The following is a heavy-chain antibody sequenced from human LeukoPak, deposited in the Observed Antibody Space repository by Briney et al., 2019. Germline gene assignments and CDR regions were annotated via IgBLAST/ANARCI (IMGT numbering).Heavy chain of an antibody. J-gene: IGHJ3*02. CDR1: GGSISSYY. Sequence: QPSETLSLTCTVSGGSISSYYWSWIRQPPGKGLEWIGYIYYSGSTNYNPSLKSRVTISVDTSKNQFSLKLSSVTAADTAVYYCAGVLDYYDSSDLDAFDIWGQGTMVTVSS. CDR3: AGVLDYYDSSDLDAFDI. V-gene: IGHV4-59*01. CDR2: IYYSGST. D-gene: IGHD3-22*01.